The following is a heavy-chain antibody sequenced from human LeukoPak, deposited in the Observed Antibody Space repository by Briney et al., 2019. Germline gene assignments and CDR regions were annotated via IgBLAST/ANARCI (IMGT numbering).Heavy chain of an antibody. V-gene: IGHV4-34*01. CDR1: GGSFSGYY. CDR3: AGREGTKVVAARRFDP. D-gene: IGHD2-15*01. CDR2: INHSGST. Sequence: PSETLSLTCAVYGGSFSGYYWSWIRQPPGKGLEWIGEINHSGSTNYNPSLKSRVTISVDTSKNQFSLKLSSVTAADTAVYYCAGREGTKVVAARRFDPWGQGTLVTVSS. J-gene: IGHJ5*02.